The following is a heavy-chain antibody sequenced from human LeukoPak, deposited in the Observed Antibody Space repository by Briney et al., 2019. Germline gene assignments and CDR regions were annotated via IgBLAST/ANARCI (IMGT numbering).Heavy chain of an antibody. J-gene: IGHJ4*02. Sequence: SETLSLTCTVSGGSISSYYWSWIRQPAGKGLEWIGRIYTSGSTNYNPSLKSRVTMSVDTSKNQFSLKLSSVTAADTAVYYCARDRSDGGGYYGSGSYPAFDYWGQGTLVTVSS. CDR3: ARDRSDGGGYYGSGSYPAFDY. D-gene: IGHD3-10*01. CDR1: GGSISSYY. CDR2: IYTSGST. V-gene: IGHV4-4*07.